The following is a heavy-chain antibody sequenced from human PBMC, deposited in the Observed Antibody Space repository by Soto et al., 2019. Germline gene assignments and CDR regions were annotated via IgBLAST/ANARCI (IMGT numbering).Heavy chain of an antibody. V-gene: IGHV3-66*01. CDR3: ARDQGDGYNFFGPQARDYYYYGMDV. D-gene: IGHD5-12*01. CDR2: IYSGGST. J-gene: IGHJ6*02. Sequence: PGGSLRLSCAASGFTVSSNYMSWVRQAPGKGLEWVSVIYSGGSTYYADSVKGRFTISRDNSKNTLYLQMNSLRAEDTAVYYCARDQGDGYNFFGPQARDYYYYGMDVWGQGTTVTVSS. CDR1: GFTVSSNY.